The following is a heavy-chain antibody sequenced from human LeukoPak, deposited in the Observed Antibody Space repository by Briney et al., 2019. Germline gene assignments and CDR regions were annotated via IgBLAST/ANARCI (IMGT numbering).Heavy chain of an antibody. V-gene: IGHV3-30*18. CDR1: GFTFSSYG. CDR3: AKDPSYNWNPMYYFDY. D-gene: IGHD1-20*01. CDR2: ISYDGSNK. J-gene: IGHJ4*02. Sequence: GGSLRPSCAASGFTFSSYGMHWVRQAPGKGLEWVAVISYDGSNKYYADSVKGRFTISRDNSKNTLYLQMNSLRAEDTAVYYCAKDPSYNWNPMYYFDYWGQGTLVTVSS.